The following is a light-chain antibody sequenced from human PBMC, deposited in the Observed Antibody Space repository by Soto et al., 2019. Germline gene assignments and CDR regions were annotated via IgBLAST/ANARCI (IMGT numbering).Light chain of an antibody. CDR2: GAS. V-gene: IGKV3-15*01. Sequence: EIVMTQSPAMLSVSPGERATLSCRASQNVNNRLAWYQQKAGQPPRLLIYGASTRATGIPARFSGSGSGTEFTLTISSLQSEDFAVYYCQHFNSWPLLFGQGTKVDLK. CDR1: QNVNNR. CDR3: QHFNSWPLL. J-gene: IGKJ1*01.